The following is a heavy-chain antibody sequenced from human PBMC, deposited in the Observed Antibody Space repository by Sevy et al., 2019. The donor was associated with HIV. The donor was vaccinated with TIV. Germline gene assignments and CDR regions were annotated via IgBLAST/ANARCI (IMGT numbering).Heavy chain of an antibody. V-gene: IGHV1-18*01. D-gene: IGHD3-22*01. CDR3: ARDNPYYDSSGYYLYYYYYGIDV. Sequence: ASVKVSCKASGYTFTSYGISWVRQAPGQGLEWMGWISAYNGNTNYAQKLQGRVTMTTDTSTSTAYMELRSLRSDDTAVYYCARDNPYYDSSGYYLYYYYYGIDVWGQGTTVTVSS. CDR2: ISAYNGNT. J-gene: IGHJ6*02. CDR1: GYTFTSYG.